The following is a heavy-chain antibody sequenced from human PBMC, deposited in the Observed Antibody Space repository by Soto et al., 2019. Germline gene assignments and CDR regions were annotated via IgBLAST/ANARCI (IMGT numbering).Heavy chain of an antibody. Sequence: GGSLRLSCAASGFTFSSYAMSWVRQAPGKGLEWVSGIGGSGVNTYYADSVKGRFTISRDNSKNTLYLQMNSLRAEDTAVYYCAKDRIPYSNSYFYYFDYWGQGTLVTVSS. J-gene: IGHJ4*02. CDR3: AKDRIPYSNSYFYYFDY. CDR1: GFTFSSYA. V-gene: IGHV3-23*01. CDR2: IGGSGVNT. D-gene: IGHD6-13*01.